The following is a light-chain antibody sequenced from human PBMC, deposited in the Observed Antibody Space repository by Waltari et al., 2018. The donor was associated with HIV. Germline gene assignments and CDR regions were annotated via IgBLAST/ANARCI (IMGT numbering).Light chain of an antibody. V-gene: IGLV1-44*01. CDR2: SNN. CDR3: ETWDDRLNGVI. Sequence: QSVLTQPPSASGAPGQRVTISCSGSRSNIGGNTVNWYQQLPGTAPKVLIYSNNQRPSGVPDRFSGSKSGTSASLAISGLQSEDEADYYRETWDDRLNGVIFGGGTKVTVL. CDR1: RSNIGGNT. J-gene: IGLJ2*01.